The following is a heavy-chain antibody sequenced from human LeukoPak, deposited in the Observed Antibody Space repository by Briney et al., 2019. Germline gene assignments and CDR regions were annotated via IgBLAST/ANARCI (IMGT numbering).Heavy chain of an antibody. CDR2: IYYGGST. CDR3: ARGSAN. CDR1: GGSISSGSYY. Sequence: PSETLSLTCTASGGSISSGSYYWGWIRQPPGKGLEWIGRIYYGGSTNYNPSLKSRVTMSVDTSKNQFSLKLSSVTAADTAVYYCARGSANWGQGTLVTVSS. V-gene: IGHV4-39*07. D-gene: IGHD5-18*01. J-gene: IGHJ4*02.